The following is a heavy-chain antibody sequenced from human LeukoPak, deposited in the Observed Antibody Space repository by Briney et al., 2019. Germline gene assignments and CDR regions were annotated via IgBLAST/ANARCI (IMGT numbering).Heavy chain of an antibody. CDR2: INSYNGNT. V-gene: IGHV1-18*01. CDR1: GYTLTNYG. D-gene: IGHD3-22*01. Sequence: ASVKVSCKTSGYTLTNYGIGWVRQAPGQGLEWMGWINSYNGNTNYAQKFQGRATMTTDTFTITAYMELRSLRSDDTAVYYCARYSSLPYDRFYFDYWGQGTLVTVSS. J-gene: IGHJ4*02. CDR3: ARYSSLPYDRFYFDY.